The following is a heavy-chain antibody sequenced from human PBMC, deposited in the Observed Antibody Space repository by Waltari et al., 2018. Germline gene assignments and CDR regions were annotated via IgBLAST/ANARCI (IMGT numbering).Heavy chain of an antibody. CDR2: LFWDNDK. CDR1: GFSHSTSGVG. Sequence: QITLKESGPTRVKPTQTLFLTCTFSGFSHSTSGVGVGWLRQPPGKALEWLASLFWDNDKSYSPYLKSRLVIIKYTSKNQVDLKMTYMDPVDTATYYCAHRARYTHDWSSGWFDSWGQGSLVTVSS. CDR3: AHRARYTHDWSSGWFDS. V-gene: IGHV2-5*02. D-gene: IGHD2-2*02. J-gene: IGHJ5*01.